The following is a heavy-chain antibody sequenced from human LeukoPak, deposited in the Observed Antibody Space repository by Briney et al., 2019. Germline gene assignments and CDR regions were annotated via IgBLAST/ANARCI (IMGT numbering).Heavy chain of an antibody. J-gene: IGHJ6*02. CDR3: AAASGFLEWLDV. V-gene: IGHV1-69*13. CDR2: IIPIFGTA. Sequence: ASVKVSFTASGGTFSIYAISWVRQAPGQGLEWMGGIIPIFGTANYAQKFQGRVTITADESTSTAYMELSSLRSEDTAVYYCAAASGFLEWLDVWGQGTTVTVSS. CDR1: GGTFSIYA. D-gene: IGHD3-3*01.